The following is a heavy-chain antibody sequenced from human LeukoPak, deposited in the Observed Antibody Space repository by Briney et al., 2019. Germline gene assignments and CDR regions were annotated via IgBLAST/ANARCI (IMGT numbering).Heavy chain of an antibody. D-gene: IGHD4-23*01. J-gene: IGHJ3*02. Sequence: PGGSLRLSCAASGFTFSSNWMSWVRHAPGKGLEWVANINQDGREKYYVDSVKGRFTISTDNAKNSLYLQMNRLRAEDTAVYYCVREHRLRWFPGDAFDIWGEGTMVTVSS. CDR2: INQDGREK. CDR1: GFTFSSNW. V-gene: IGHV3-7*01. CDR3: VREHRLRWFPGDAFDI.